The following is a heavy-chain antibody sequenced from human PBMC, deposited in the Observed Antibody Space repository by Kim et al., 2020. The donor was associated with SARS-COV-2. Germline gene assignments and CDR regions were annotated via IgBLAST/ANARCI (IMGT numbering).Heavy chain of an antibody. J-gene: IGHJ3*02. CDR2: ISGDGLTK. V-gene: IGHV3-30*04. CDR1: RFSFSNFA. D-gene: IGHD3-10*01. Sequence: GGSLRLSCAASRFSFSNFAIHWVRQAPGKGLDWVAVISGDGLTKFYAESVKGRFTISRDNSKNTVYLEMNSLRAEDTAVYYCAREDYYISGSFSLGAFDIWGQGTMLTVSS. CDR3: AREDYYISGSFSLGAFDI.